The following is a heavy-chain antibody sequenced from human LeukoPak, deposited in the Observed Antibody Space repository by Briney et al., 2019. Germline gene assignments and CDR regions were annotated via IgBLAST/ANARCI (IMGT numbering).Heavy chain of an antibody. Sequence: GGSLRLSCAASGFTFDDYAMHWVRQAPGKGLEWVSGISWNSGSIGYADSVKGRFTISRDNAKNSLYLQMNSLRAEDMASYYCAKDRGSSNYDAFDIWGQGTMVTVSS. D-gene: IGHD6-6*01. J-gene: IGHJ3*02. CDR1: GFTFDDYA. CDR2: ISWNSGSI. CDR3: AKDRGSSNYDAFDI. V-gene: IGHV3-9*03.